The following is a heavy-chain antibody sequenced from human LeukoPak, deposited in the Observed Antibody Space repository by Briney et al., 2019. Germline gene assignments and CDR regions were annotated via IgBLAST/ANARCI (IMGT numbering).Heavy chain of an antibody. Sequence: GSLRLSCAASGLTFISYAMHWVRQAPGKGLEWVAVISYDGSNKYYADSVKGRFTISRDNSKNTLYLQMNSLRAEDTAVYYCARAPPSITGTPPQHWGQGTLVTVSS. CDR2: ISYDGSNK. CDR1: GLTFISYA. V-gene: IGHV3-30-3*01. D-gene: IGHD1-7*01. CDR3: ARAPPSITGTPPQH. J-gene: IGHJ1*01.